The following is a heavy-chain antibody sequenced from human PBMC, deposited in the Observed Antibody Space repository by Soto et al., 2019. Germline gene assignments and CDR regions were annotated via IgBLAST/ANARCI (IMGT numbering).Heavy chain of an antibody. CDR3: ARHTSGWHYYDY. CDR1: GFNFSDHY. J-gene: IGHJ4*02. Sequence: QVQLVESGGALVKPGGSLRLSCAASGFNFSDHYMNWIRQAPGKGLEWVSYISGSSRDTNFADSVKGRFTISRDNAKNSLYLQMNSLRAEDTAVYYCARHTSGWHYYDYWGQGTPVTVSS. V-gene: IGHV3-11*06. CDR2: ISGSSRDT. D-gene: IGHD6-19*01.